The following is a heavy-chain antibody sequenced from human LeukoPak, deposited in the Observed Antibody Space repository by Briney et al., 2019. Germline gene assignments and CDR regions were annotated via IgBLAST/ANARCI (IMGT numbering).Heavy chain of an antibody. Sequence: SETLSLTCTVSGGSISSGSYYWSWVRQPAGKGLEWIGRIYSSGNTTYNPSFKSRVTISRDTSKRLFSLKLSSVTAADTAVYYCARDLYSGSYRHFDYWGQGTLVTVSS. CDR3: ARDLYSGSYRHFDY. CDR1: GGSISSGSYY. D-gene: IGHD1-26*01. CDR2: IYSSGNT. J-gene: IGHJ4*02. V-gene: IGHV4-61*02.